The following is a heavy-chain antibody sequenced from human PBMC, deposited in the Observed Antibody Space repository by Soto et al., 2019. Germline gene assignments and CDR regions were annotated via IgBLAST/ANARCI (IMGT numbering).Heavy chain of an antibody. CDR3: ARDRRYSSSWYPDY. V-gene: IGHV1-8*01. J-gene: IGHJ4*02. D-gene: IGHD6-13*01. Sequence: QVQLVQSGAEVKKPGASVKVSCKASGYTFTSYDINWVRQATGQGLEWMGWMNPNSGNTNYAQKLQGRVTMTTDTSTSTAYMELRSLRSDDTAVYYCARDRRYSSSWYPDYWGQGTLVTVSS. CDR1: GYTFTSYD. CDR2: MNPNSGNT.